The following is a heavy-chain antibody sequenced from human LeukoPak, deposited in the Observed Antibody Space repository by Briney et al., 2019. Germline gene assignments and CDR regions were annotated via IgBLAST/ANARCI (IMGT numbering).Heavy chain of an antibody. Sequence: GGSLRLSCAASGFSFNESYMTWNRQAPGKGLEWVAYISGRGFSMYYADSVKGRFTISRDNARNSLYLNMSSLKADDTAVYYCARGKRRFDYCGQGTLVTVSS. CDR3: ARGKRRFDY. CDR1: GFSFNESY. J-gene: IGHJ4*02. V-gene: IGHV3-11*01. CDR2: ISGRGFSM.